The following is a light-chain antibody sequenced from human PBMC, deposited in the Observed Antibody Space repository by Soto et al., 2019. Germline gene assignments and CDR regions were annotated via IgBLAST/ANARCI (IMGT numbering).Light chain of an antibody. CDR2: GAS. CDR3: QQYNSWLWT. CDR1: QSVDIN. J-gene: IGKJ1*01. V-gene: IGKV3-15*01. Sequence: EVVLTQSPATLSVSPGDRVTLSCRASQSVDINLAWYQQKAGQAPRLLIYGASTRATGIPARFSGSGSGTDFTLIISSLQSEDSAVYYCQQYNSWLWTFGQGTKVDIK.